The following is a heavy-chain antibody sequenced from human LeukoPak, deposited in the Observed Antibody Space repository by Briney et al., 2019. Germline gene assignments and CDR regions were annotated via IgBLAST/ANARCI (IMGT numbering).Heavy chain of an antibody. CDR2: ISSSSSYI. Sequence: PGGSLRLSCAASGFTFSSYSMNWVRQAPGKGLEWVSSISSSSSYIYYADSVKGRFTISRDNAKNSLYLQMNSLRAEDTAVYYCATVGVVRGVISTFDYWGQGTLVTVSS. D-gene: IGHD3-10*01. CDR3: ATVGVVRGVISTFDY. CDR1: GFTFSSYS. J-gene: IGHJ4*02. V-gene: IGHV3-21*04.